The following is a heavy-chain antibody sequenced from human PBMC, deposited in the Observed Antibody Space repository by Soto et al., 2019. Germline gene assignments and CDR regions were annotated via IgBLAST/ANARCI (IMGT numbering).Heavy chain of an antibody. CDR2: ISSSGDHT. V-gene: IGHV3-23*01. CDR3: AKLLRPSLQFFDF. CDR1: GFTFSDYA. D-gene: IGHD4-4*01. J-gene: IGHJ4*02. Sequence: EVQLLESGGGLVQPGGSLRLSCAASGFTFSDYAMSWVRQAPGKGLDWVSAISSSGDHTFYADSVKGRFTISRDNSKNTLYLQVNSLRAEDTAVYYCAKLLRPSLQFFDFWGQGTLVTVSS.